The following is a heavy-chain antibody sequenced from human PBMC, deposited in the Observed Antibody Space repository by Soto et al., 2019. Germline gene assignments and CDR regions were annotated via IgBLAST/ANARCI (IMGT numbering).Heavy chain of an antibody. CDR2: ISAYNGNT. CDR3: ARDPVVAAPTGYYYYYGMDV. J-gene: IGHJ6*02. V-gene: IGHV1-18*01. D-gene: IGHD2-15*01. Sequence: QVPLVQSGAEVKKPGASVKVSCKASGYTFTSYGISWVRQAPGQGLEWMGWISAYNGNTNYAQKLQGRVTMTTDTSTSTAYMELRSLRSDDTAVYYCARDPVVAAPTGYYYYYGMDVWGQGTTVTVSS. CDR1: GYTFTSYG.